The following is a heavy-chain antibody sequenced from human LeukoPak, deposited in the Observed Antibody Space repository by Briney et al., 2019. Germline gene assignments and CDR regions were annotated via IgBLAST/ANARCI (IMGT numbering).Heavy chain of an antibody. V-gene: IGHV3-23*01. Sequence: PGGSLRLSCAASGFTFSSYAMSWVRQAPGKGLEWVSAITGSGGDTFHADSVKGRFTISRDNSKNTLYLQMNSLRAEDTAVYYCAKGGVSSSCSSWGQGTLVTVSS. CDR3: AKGGVSSSCSS. CDR2: ITGSGGDT. J-gene: IGHJ4*02. D-gene: IGHD6-13*01. CDR1: GFTFSSYA.